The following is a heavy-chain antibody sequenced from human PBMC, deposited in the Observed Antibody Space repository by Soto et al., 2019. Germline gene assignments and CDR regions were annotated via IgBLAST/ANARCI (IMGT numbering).Heavy chain of an antibody. Sequence: ESGGGVVQPGRSLRLSCAASGFTFSTYAMHWVRQAPGEGLEWVAVISFDGRNKFHADSVKGRFTISRDNSKNTLYLQMDSLRVEDTAVYYCARGLQGIAAAGFDYWGQGALVTVSS. CDR3: ARGLQGIAAAGFDY. CDR1: GFTFSTYA. J-gene: IGHJ4*02. CDR2: ISFDGRNK. V-gene: IGHV3-30*04. D-gene: IGHD6-13*01.